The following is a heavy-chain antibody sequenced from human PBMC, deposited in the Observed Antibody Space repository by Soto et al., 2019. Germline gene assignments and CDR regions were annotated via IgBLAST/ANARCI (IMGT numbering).Heavy chain of an antibody. J-gene: IGHJ4*02. D-gene: IGHD5-18*01. V-gene: IGHV3-30*18. CDR2: ISYDGSNK. CDR1: GFTFSSYG. CDR3: AKSEWIQLWPAHY. Sequence: QVQLVESGGGVVQPGRSLRLSCAASGFTFSSYGMHWVRQAPGKGLEWVAVISYDGSNKYYADSVKGRFTISRDNSKNTLYLQMSSLRAEDTAVYYCAKSEWIQLWPAHYWGQGTLVTVSS.